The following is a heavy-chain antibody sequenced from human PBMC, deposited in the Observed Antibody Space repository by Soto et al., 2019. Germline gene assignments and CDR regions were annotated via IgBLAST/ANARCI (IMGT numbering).Heavy chain of an antibody. D-gene: IGHD2-15*01. CDR3: ARRHGYCSGGSCYSFSFDY. Sequence: QVQLQQWGAGLLKPSETLSLTCAVYGGSFSGYYWSWIRQPPGKGLEWIGEINHSGSTNYNPSLKSRVTISVDTSKSQFSLKLSSVTAADTAVYYCARRHGYCSGGSCYSFSFDYWGQGTLVTVSS. CDR1: GGSFSGYY. J-gene: IGHJ4*02. V-gene: IGHV4-34*01. CDR2: INHSGST.